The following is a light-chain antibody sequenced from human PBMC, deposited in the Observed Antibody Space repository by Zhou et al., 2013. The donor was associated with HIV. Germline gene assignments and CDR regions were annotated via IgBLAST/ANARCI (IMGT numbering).Light chain of an antibody. J-gene: IGKJ5*01. CDR1: ETIKNW. CDR2: KTS. V-gene: IGKV1-5*03. Sequence: DIQMTQSPSTLSASIGDRVIITCRANETIKNWLAWYQQKPGKAPKLLIYKTSNLETGVPVRFSGSGSGTDFTLTISRLEPEDFAVYYCQQRNSWPITFGQGTRLEIK. CDR3: QQRNSWPIT.